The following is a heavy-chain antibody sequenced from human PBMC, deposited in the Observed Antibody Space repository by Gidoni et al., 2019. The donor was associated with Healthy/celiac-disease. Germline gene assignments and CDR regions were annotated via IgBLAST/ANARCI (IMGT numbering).Heavy chain of an antibody. CDR3: ARDSPNSGGSLDY. D-gene: IGHD2-15*01. Sequence: QVQLVQSGAEVKKPGSSVKVSCKASGCTFSSYDISWVRQAPGQGLEWMGGLIPIFGTANYAQKFQGRVTITADESTSTAYMELSSLRSEDTAVYYCARDSPNSGGSLDYWGQGTLVTVSS. CDR1: GCTFSSYD. J-gene: IGHJ4*02. V-gene: IGHV1-69*01. CDR2: LIPIFGTA.